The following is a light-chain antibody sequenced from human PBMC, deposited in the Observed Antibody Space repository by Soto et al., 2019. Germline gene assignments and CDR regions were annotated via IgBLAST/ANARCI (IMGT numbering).Light chain of an antibody. V-gene: IGKV2-30*01. Sequence: DVVMTQSPLSLPVTLGQPASISCRSSQSLVYSDGNPYLNWFQQRPGQSPRRPIYKVSNRDSGVPDRYRGSGSGPDCTPKISRWEAEDVAVEYRLHGTYWPPTLGGGTKVQIK. CDR3: LHGTYWPPT. J-gene: IGKJ4*01. CDR2: KVS. CDR1: QSLVYSDGNPY.